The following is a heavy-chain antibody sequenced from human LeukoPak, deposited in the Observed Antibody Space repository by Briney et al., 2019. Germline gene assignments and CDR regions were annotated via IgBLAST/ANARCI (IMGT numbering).Heavy chain of an antibody. CDR3: AKGQTTVTTIDY. CDR1: GFTFSSYA. D-gene: IGHD4-11*01. Sequence: GGSLRLSCAASGFTFSSYAMSWVRQAPGKGLEWVSAISGSGGSTYYADSVKGRFTISRGNLKNTLYLQMNSLRAEDTALYYCAKGQTTVTTIDYWGQGTLVTVSS. CDR2: ISGSGGST. J-gene: IGHJ4*02. V-gene: IGHV3-23*01.